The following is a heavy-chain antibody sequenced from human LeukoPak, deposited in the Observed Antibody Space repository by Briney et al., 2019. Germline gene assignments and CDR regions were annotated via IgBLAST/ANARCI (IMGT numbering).Heavy chain of an antibody. J-gene: IGHJ4*02. D-gene: IGHD3-10*01. CDR2: IYPGDSDT. Sequence: GESLKISCKGSGYSFTSYWIGWVRQMPGKGLEWMGIIYPGDSDTRYSPSFQGQVTISADKSISTAYLQWSSLKASDTAMYYCARKDGSGSGSYYSLDYWGQGTLVTVSS. CDR3: ARKDGSGSGSYYSLDY. V-gene: IGHV5-51*01. CDR1: GYSFTSYW.